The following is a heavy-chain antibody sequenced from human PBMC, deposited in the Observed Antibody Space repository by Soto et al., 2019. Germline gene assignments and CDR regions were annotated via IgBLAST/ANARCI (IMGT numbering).Heavy chain of an antibody. V-gene: IGHV3-30-3*01. J-gene: IGHJ4*02. D-gene: IGHD3-22*01. Sequence: QVQLVESGGGVVQPGRSLRLSGAASGFTFSSYAMHWVRQAPGKGLEWVAVISYDGSNKYYADSVKGRFTISRDNSKNTLYLQMNSLRAEDTAVYYCARKSRIVVVTAEIDYWGQGTLVTVSS. CDR1: GFTFSSYA. CDR3: ARKSRIVVVTAEIDY. CDR2: ISYDGSNK.